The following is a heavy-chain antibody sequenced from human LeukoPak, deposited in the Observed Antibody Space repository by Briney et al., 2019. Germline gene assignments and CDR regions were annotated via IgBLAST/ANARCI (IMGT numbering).Heavy chain of an antibody. J-gene: IGHJ4*02. CDR3: ARDVGGKSGGYYFDY. D-gene: IGHD4-23*01. V-gene: IGHV3-30-3*01. Sequence: PGRSLRLSCAASGFTFSSYAIHWVRRAPGKGLEWVAVISYDGSDKHYADFLKGRFTISRDNSKNTLYLQMNSLRAEDTAVYYRARDVGGKSGGYYFDYWGQGTLVTVSS. CDR2: ISYDGSDK. CDR1: GFTFSSYA.